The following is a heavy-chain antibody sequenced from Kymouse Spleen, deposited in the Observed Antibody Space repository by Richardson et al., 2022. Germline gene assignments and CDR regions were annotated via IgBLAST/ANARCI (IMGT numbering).Heavy chain of an antibody. CDR1: GGSFSGYY. D-gene: IGHD6-13*01. CDR3: ARGGGKQQLVFDY. CDR2: INHSGST. Sequence: QVQLQQWGAGLLKPSETLSLTCAVYGGSFSGYYWSWIRQPPGKGLEWIGEINHSGSTNYNPSLKSRVTISVDTSKNQFSLKLSSVTAADTAVYYCARGGGKQQLVFDYWGQGTLVTVSS. V-gene: IGHV4-34*01. J-gene: IGHJ4*02.